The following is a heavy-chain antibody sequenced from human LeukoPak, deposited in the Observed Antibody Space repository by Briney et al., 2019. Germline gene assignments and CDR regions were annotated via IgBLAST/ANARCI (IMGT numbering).Heavy chain of an antibody. CDR1: GYTFTGYY. CDR2: INPNSGGT. J-gene: IGHJ2*01. V-gene: IGHV1-2*06. D-gene: IGHD6-19*01. CDR3: ARGGSGWYYWYFDL. Sequence: ASVKVSCKASGYTFTGYYMHWVRQAPGQGPEWMGRINPNSGGTNYAQKFQGRVTMTRDTSISTAYMELSRLRSDDTAVYYCARGGSGWYYWYFDLWGRGTLVTVSS.